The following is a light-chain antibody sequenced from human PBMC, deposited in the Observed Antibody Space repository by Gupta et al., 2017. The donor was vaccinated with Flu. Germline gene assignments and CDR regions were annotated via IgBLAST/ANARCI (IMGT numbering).Light chain of an antibody. V-gene: IGKV3-11*01. J-gene: IGKJ4*01. CDR1: QSVSGS. CDR3: QQRANWPLT. Sequence: EVVLTQSPGTLSLSPGERATLSCRAGQSVSGSLAWYQQKPGQAPRLLIYAASNRATSIPARFSGSGSGTDFTLTISSLEPEDFAVYYCQQRANWPLTFGGGTKVEIK. CDR2: AAS.